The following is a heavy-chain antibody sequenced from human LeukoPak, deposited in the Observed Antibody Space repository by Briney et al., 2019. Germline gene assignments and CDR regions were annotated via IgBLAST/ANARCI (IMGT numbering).Heavy chain of an antibody. J-gene: IGHJ4*02. V-gene: IGHV3-74*01. CDR1: GFAFSAYW. CDR2: INEDATTI. D-gene: IGHD5-12*01. Sequence: PGGSLRLSCAASGFAFSAYWMHWVRQAPGKGLEWVSRINEDATTITYADSVKGRFIISRDNSKNTLYLQMNSLRVEDTAVYYCAKGGYDYVEVAYFDFWGQGTLVTVSS. CDR3: AKGGYDYVEVAYFDF.